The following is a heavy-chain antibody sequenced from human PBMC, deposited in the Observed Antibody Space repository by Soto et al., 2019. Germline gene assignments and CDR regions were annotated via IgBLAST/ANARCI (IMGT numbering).Heavy chain of an antibody. D-gene: IGHD4-4*01. J-gene: IGHJ4*02. Sequence: QVQLVESGGGVVPPGRSLRLSCAASGFTFSSFTMHWVRQAPGKGLEWVAVISYYDGDNKYYADSVKGRFTISRDNSKNTLYLQMNSLRPEDTAVYYCARTTVVSGTPDFDYWGQGTLVTVSS. CDR2: ISYYDGDNK. CDR3: ARTTVVSGTPDFDY. CDR1: GFTFSSFT. V-gene: IGHV3-30-3*01.